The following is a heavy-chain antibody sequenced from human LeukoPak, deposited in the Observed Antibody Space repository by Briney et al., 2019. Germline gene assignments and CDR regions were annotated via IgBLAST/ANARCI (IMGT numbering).Heavy chain of an antibody. Sequence: GASVKVSCKASGYTFTGYYMHWVRQAPGQGVEWMGWINPNSGGTNYAQKFQGRVTMTRDTSISTAYMELSMLRSDDTAVYYCASPSIAASVYYYYYMDVWGKGTTVTVSS. CDR3: ASPSIAASVYYYYYMDV. CDR2: INPNSGGT. J-gene: IGHJ6*03. D-gene: IGHD6-6*01. CDR1: GYTFTGYY. V-gene: IGHV1-2*02.